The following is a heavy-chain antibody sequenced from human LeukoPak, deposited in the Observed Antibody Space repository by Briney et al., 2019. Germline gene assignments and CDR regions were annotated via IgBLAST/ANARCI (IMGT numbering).Heavy chain of an antibody. D-gene: IGHD1-26*01. J-gene: IGHJ4*02. CDR1: GFPFSVSW. Sequence: GGSLRLSCAASGFPFSVSWMHWVRQVPGEGLVWVSRITSDGSETSYAEFVKGRFTISRDNAKNTVWLQTNSLRAEDTAVYYCAKDYFGSIEYWGQGILVTVSS. CDR3: AKDYFGSIEY. CDR2: ITSDGSET. V-gene: IGHV3-74*01.